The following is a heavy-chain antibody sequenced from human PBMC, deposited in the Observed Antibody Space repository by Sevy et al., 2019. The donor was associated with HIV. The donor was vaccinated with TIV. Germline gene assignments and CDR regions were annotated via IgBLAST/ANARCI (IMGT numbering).Heavy chain of an antibody. D-gene: IGHD4-17*01. CDR3: ARDLEFYDYGDYGPAFMPDY. CDR1: GFTFSSYG. V-gene: IGHV3-33*01. Sequence: GGSLRLSCAASGFTFSSYGMHWVRQAPGKGLEWVALIWFDGSNTYYADSVKGRFTISRDIAKNTLHFQMNSLRAEDTVVYYCARDLEFYDYGDYGPAFMPDYWGQGTLVTVSS. J-gene: IGHJ4*02. CDR2: IWFDGSNT.